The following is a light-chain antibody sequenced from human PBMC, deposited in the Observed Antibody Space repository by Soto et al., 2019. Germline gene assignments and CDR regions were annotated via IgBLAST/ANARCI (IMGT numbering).Light chain of an antibody. Sequence: EIVMTQSPATLSVSPGESATLSCRASQSVTDDLAWYQQKPGQAPRLLIYRASTRAAGIPARFSGSGSGTEFPLTISSLQSEDFAVYYCQHYDNWPWTFGQGTNLEIK. V-gene: IGKV3-15*01. CDR2: RAS. J-gene: IGKJ1*01. CDR3: QHYDNWPWT. CDR1: QSVTDD.